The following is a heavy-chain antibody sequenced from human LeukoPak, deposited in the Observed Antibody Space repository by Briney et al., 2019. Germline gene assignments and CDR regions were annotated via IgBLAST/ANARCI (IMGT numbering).Heavy chain of an antibody. D-gene: IGHD3-22*01. J-gene: IGHJ4*02. CDR1: GGSISSYY. CDR3: ARVVYDSSGYSLFDY. V-gene: IGHV4-4*07. Sequence: SETLSLTCTVSGGSISSYYWSWIRQPAGKGLEWIGRIYTSGSTNYNPSLKSRVTMSVDTSKKQFSLKLSSVTAADTAVYYCARVVYDSSGYSLFDYWGQGTLVTVSS. CDR2: IYTSGST.